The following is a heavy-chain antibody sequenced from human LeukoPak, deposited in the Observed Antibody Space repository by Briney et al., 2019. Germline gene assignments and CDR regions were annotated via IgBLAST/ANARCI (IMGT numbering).Heavy chain of an antibody. CDR3: ARASLDSSGWLNYYYYYGMDV. J-gene: IGHJ6*04. CDR2: ISSSGSTI. Sequence: GGSLRLSCAASGFTFSSYEMNWVRQAPGKGLEWVSYISSSGSTIYYADSVKGRFTISRDNAKNSLYLQMNSLRAEDTAVYYCARASLDSSGWLNYYYYYGMDVWGKGTTVTVSS. V-gene: IGHV3-48*03. CDR1: GFTFSSYE. D-gene: IGHD6-19*01.